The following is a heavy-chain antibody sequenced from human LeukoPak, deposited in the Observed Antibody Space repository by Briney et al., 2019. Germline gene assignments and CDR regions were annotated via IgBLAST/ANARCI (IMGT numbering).Heavy chain of an antibody. D-gene: IGHD2-15*01. CDR2: ISASGGST. V-gene: IGHV3-23*01. J-gene: IGHJ4*02. CDR1: GFTFSSYA. Sequence: GGSLRLSCAASGFTFSSYAMSWVRQAPGKGLEWVSVISASGGSTYYADSVKGRFTISRDNSKNTLYLQMKSLRAEDTAVYYCAKSSLLIPHYFDYWGQGTLVTVSS. CDR3: AKSSLLIPHYFDY.